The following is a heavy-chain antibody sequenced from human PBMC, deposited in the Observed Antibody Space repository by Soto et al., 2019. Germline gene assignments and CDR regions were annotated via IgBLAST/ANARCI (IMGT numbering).Heavy chain of an antibody. CDR1: NDSLSSHF. Sequence: QVQLLQSGAAVRKPGASVTVSCKASNDSLSSHFIHWVRQAPGEGLEWMGIINPGPNSASCSKEFQGRLTLTSDMPSRTVYMQLSNLRSDDTAVYYCAGASSRVSSVVAAYWGQGTLVTVSS. CDR2: INPGPNSA. V-gene: IGHV1-46*01. D-gene: IGHD2-15*01. CDR3: AGASSRVSSVVAAY. J-gene: IGHJ4*02.